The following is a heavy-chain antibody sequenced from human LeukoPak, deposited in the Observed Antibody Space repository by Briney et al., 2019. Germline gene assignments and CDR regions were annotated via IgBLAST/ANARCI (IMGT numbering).Heavy chain of an antibody. CDR1: GFTFSTYG. J-gene: IGHJ4*02. CDR2: ISYDGSNK. D-gene: IGHD6-19*01. Sequence: GGSLRLSCAASGFTFSTYGMHWVRQAPGKGLEWVAAISYDGSNKNYADSVKGRFTISRDNSKNTLYLQMNSLRAEDTAVYYCARGVRIAVAGYIDYWGQGTLVTVSS. CDR3: ARGVRIAVAGYIDY. V-gene: IGHV3-30*19.